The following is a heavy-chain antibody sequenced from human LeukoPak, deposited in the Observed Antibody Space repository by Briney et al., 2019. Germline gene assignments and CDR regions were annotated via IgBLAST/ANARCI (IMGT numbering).Heavy chain of an antibody. D-gene: IGHD6-6*01. V-gene: IGHV4-4*07. CDR2: IYTSGST. CDR1: GGSISSYY. Sequence: SETLSLTCTVSGGSISSYYWSWIRQPAGKGLEWIGRIYTSGSTKYNPSLKSRVTMSVDASKNQFSLKLSSVTAADTAVYYCARGRPYQLLSYWFDPWGQGTLVTVSS. CDR3: ARGRPYQLLSYWFDP. J-gene: IGHJ5*02.